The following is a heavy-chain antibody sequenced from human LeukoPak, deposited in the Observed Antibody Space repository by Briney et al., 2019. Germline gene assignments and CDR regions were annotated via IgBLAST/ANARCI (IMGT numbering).Heavy chain of an antibody. CDR2: MKSKTDGGTT. Sequence: GGSLRLSCAASGFTFSNAWMSWVRQAPGKGREWVGRMKSKTDGGTTDYAAAVKGRFTISRDDSKNTLYLQMKSLKTEDTAVYYCTTDSGYYGSGSFTYWGQGTLVTVSS. D-gene: IGHD3-10*01. V-gene: IGHV3-15*01. J-gene: IGHJ4*02. CDR3: TTDSGYYGSGSFTY. CDR1: GFTFSNAW.